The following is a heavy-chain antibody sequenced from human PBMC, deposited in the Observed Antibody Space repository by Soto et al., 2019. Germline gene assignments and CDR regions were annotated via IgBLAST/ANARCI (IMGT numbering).Heavy chain of an antibody. J-gene: IGHJ3*02. CDR1: GFTFSSYS. CDR2: ISSSSSTI. V-gene: IGHV3-48*01. Sequence: GGSLRLSCAASGFTFSSYSMNWVRQAPGKGLEWVSYISSSSSTIYYAGSVKGRFTISRDNAKNSLYLQMNSLRAEDTAVYYCARDFYCCSSSCYLSDAFDIWGQGTMVTVSS. CDR3: ARDFYCCSSSCYLSDAFDI. D-gene: IGHD2-2*01.